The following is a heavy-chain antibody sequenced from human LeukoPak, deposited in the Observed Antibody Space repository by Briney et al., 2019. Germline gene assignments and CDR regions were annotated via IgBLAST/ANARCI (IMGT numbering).Heavy chain of an antibody. Sequence: GGSLRLSCAASGFTFSSYSMNWVRQAPGKGLEWVSSISSSSGYIYYADSVKGRFTISRDNAKNSLYLQMNSLRAEDTAVYYCEGSPPGYSSSWYNNDYWGQGTLVTVSS. J-gene: IGHJ4*02. CDR2: ISSSSGYI. D-gene: IGHD6-13*01. CDR1: GFTFSSYS. CDR3: EGSPPGYSSSWYNNDY. V-gene: IGHV3-21*01.